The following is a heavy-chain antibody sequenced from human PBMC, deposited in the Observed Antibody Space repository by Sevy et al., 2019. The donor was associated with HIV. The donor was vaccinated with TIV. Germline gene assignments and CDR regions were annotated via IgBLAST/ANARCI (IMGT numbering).Heavy chain of an antibody. D-gene: IGHD2-2*02. CDR2: IIPIFGTA. J-gene: IGHJ5*02. CDR3: ARGDGCSSTSCYKKMGWFDP. CDR1: GGTFSSYA. V-gene: IGHV1-69*13. Sequence: ASVKVSCKASGGTFSSYAISWVRQAPGQGLEWMGGIIPIFGTANYAQKFQGRVTFTADESTSTAYMELSSMRSEDTAGYYCARGDGCSSTSCYKKMGWFDPWGQGTLVTVSS.